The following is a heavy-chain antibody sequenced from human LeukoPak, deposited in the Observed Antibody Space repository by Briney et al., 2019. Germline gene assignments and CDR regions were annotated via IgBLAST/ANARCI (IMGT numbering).Heavy chain of an antibody. D-gene: IGHD4-23*01. CDR3: ARGRTTVVTPRGRWFDP. J-gene: IGHJ5*02. V-gene: IGHV4-34*01. CDR2: INHSGST. Sequence: SETLSLTCAVYGGSFSGYYWSWIRQPPGKGLEWIGEINHSGSTNYNPSLKSRVTISVDTSKNQFSLKLSSVTAADTAVYYCARGRTTVVTPRGRWFDPWSQGTLVTVSS. CDR1: GGSFSGYY.